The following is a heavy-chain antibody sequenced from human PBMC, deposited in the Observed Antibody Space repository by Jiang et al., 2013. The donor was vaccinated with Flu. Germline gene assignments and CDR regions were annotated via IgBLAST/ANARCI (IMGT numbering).Heavy chain of an antibody. CDR1: GYTFTNHG. V-gene: IGHV1-18*03. D-gene: IGHD2/OR15-2a*01. Sequence: VKKPGASVRISCQASGYTFTNHGINWVRQAPGGGLEWMGRTSADSRTVYAQKFQGRVTMTIDTSTSTAYMELTSLRSDDMAIYYCAREIHQFNIHFDYWGQGTLVTVSS. J-gene: IGHJ4*02. CDR2: TSADSRT. CDR3: AREIHQFNIHFDY.